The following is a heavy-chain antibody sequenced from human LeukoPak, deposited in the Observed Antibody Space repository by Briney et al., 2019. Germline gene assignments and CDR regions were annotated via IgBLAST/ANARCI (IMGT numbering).Heavy chain of an antibody. CDR2: ISYSGST. CDR1: GGSISSGGYY. J-gene: IGHJ4*02. Sequence: SETLSLTCTVSGGSISSGGYYWSWLRQHPGKGLEWIGYISYSGSTYYNPSLKSRVTISVDTSKNQFSLKLSSVTAADTAVYYWAKTAYDILTGKSGSFDYWGQGTLVTVSS. CDR3: AKTAYDILTGKSGSFDY. D-gene: IGHD3-9*01. V-gene: IGHV4-31*03.